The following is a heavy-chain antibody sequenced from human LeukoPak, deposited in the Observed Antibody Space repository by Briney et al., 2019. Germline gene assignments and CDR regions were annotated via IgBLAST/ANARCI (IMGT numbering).Heavy chain of an antibody. V-gene: IGHV3-48*03. CDR3: ARGELEYSYGLAYV. CDR2: ISSSGNTI. D-gene: IGHD5-18*01. Sequence: PGGSQTLSCAPSRFTYNSYEKNGARRARGRGVEGVSYISSSGNTIYYADSVKDRFTISRDNGKNSMYLQMNSLRAEDTAVYYCARGELEYSYGLAYVWGKGTTVTV. CDR1: RFTYNSYE. J-gene: IGHJ6*03.